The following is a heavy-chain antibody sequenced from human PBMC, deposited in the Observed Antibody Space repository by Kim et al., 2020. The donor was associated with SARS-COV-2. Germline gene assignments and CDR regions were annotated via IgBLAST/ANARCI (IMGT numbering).Heavy chain of an antibody. D-gene: IGHD2-21*02. J-gene: IGHJ3*02. Sequence: PGYVKGRFTISREKAKNSLYLQMNSLRAGDTAVYYCARACGGDCSDAFDIWGQGTMVTVSS. V-gene: IGHV3-13*01. CDR3: ARACGGDCSDAFDI.